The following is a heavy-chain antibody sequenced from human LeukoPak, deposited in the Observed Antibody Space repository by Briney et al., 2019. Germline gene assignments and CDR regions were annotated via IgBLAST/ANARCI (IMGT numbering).Heavy chain of an antibody. D-gene: IGHD2-15*01. V-gene: IGHV4-34*01. Sequence: SETLSLTCAVYGGPFSGYYWSWIRQPPGKGLEWIGEINHSGSTNYNPSLKSRVTISVDTSKNQFSLKLSSVTAADTAVYYCARGTPKIHCSGGSCYSEGDAFGIWGQGTMVTVSS. CDR3: ARGTPKIHCSGGSCYSEGDAFGI. CDR1: GGPFSGYY. J-gene: IGHJ3*02. CDR2: INHSGST.